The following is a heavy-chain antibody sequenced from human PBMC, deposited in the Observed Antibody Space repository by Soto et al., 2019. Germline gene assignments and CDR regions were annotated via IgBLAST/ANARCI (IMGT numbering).Heavy chain of an antibody. Sequence: EVQLMESGGGLVQPGESLRLSCVVSGLSLSGYALSWVRQAPGKGLEWVSAVSGSGGTTYYADSVKGRFTISRDNSKNSLYLQMNSLRAEDTAVYYCARDLGYYDSSGYFDYWGQGTLVTVSS. CDR3: ARDLGYYDSSGYFDY. V-gene: IGHV3-23*01. CDR2: VSGSGGTT. J-gene: IGHJ4*02. D-gene: IGHD3-22*01. CDR1: GLSLSGYA.